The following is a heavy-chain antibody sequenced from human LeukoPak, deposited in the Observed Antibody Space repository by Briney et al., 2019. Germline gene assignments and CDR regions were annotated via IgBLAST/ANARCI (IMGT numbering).Heavy chain of an antibody. Sequence: PGRSLRLSCAASGVTFSRHWMHWVRQARGQGMVWGSRSRSDGSSTSFADSVKGRFTISRDNAENTLYLHMNSLRDEDTAVYFCARGPPDGSGSYYPGDYWGQGTLVTVSS. CDR1: GVTFSRHW. CDR3: ARGPPDGSGSYYPGDY. D-gene: IGHD3-10*01. V-gene: IGHV3-74*01. J-gene: IGHJ4*02. CDR2: SRSDGSST.